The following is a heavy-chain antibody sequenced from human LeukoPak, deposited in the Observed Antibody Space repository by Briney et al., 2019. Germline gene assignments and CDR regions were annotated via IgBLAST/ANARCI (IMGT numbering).Heavy chain of an antibody. J-gene: IGHJ4*02. CDR3: ARSSTSRSRDFDY. D-gene: IGHD2-2*01. CDR2: ISSSSSTI. Sequence: GGSLRLSCAASGFTFSSYSMNWVRQAPGKGLEWVSYISSSSSTIYYADSVKGRFTISRDNAKNSLYLQMNSLRAEDTAVYYCARSSTSRSRDFDYWGQGTLVTVSS. CDR1: GFTFSSYS. V-gene: IGHV3-48*01.